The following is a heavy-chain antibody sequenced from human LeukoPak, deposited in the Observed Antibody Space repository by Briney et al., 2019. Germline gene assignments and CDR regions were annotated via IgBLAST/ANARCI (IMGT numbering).Heavy chain of an antibody. D-gene: IGHD6-19*01. Sequence: PGGSLRLSCAASGFTFSNAWMNWVRQAPGKGLEWVGRIKRKADGGTTDYAAPVKGRFTISRDDSKNTLYLQMNSLKTEDTAVYYCTALPARDIAVAGSSFDYWGQGTLVTVSS. CDR1: GFTFSNAW. CDR2: IKRKADGGTT. V-gene: IGHV3-15*01. CDR3: TALPARDIAVAGSSFDY. J-gene: IGHJ4*02.